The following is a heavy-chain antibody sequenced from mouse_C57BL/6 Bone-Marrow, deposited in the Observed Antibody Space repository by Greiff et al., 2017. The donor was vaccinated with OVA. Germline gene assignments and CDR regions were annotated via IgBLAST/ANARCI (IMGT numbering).Heavy chain of an antibody. CDR1: GYTFTDYY. J-gene: IGHJ2*01. CDR2: INPNNGGT. V-gene: IGHV1-26*01. CDR3: ARSGKGYYFDY. Sequence: DVKLQESGPELVKPGASVKISCKASGYTFTDYYMNWVKQSHGKSLEWIGDINPNNGGTSYNQKFKGKATLTVDKSSSTAYMELRSLTSEDSAVYYCARSGKGYYFDYWGQGTTLTVSS. D-gene: IGHD3-1*01.